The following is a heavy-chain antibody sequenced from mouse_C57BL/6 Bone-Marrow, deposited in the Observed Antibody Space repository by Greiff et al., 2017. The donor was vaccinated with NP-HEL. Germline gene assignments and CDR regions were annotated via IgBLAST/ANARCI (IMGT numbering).Heavy chain of an antibody. CDR3: ARQESYYYGSSSWFAY. Sequence: DVMLVESGGGLVQPGGSLKLSCAASGFTFSDYGMAWVRQAPRKGPEWVAFISNLAYSIYYADTVTGRFTISRENAKNTLYLEMSSLRSEDTAMYYCARQESYYYGSSSWFAYWGQGTLVTVSA. V-gene: IGHV5-15*01. CDR1: GFTFSDYG. J-gene: IGHJ3*01. CDR2: ISNLAYSI. D-gene: IGHD1-1*01.